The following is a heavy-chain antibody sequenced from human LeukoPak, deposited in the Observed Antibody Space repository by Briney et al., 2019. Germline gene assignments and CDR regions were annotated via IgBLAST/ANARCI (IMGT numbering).Heavy chain of an antibody. J-gene: IGHJ4*02. V-gene: IGHV1-3*01. Sequence: ASVKVSCKASGYTFTSNAMHWVRQAPGQRPEWMGWINAGNGNTKYSQKFQGRVTITRDTSASTAYMELSSLRSEDTAVYYCARDHAPSPLYYWGQGTLVTVSS. CDR1: GYTFTSNA. D-gene: IGHD3-16*01. CDR3: ARDHAPSPLYY. CDR2: INAGNGNT.